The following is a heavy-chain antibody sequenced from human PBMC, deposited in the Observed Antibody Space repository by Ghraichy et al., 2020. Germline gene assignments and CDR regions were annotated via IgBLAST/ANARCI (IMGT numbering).Heavy chain of an antibody. J-gene: IGHJ4*02. Sequence: GGSLRLSCAASGFTFSDYSMTWIRQAPGKGLEWVSYITSSGNNIYYGDSVRGRFTISRDNAKNSLYLQMNSLRAEDTAVYHCARDTEARPGLVGYWGQGTLVTVSS. CDR3: ARDTEARPGLVGY. V-gene: IGHV3-11*01. D-gene: IGHD6-6*01. CDR1: GFTFSDYS. CDR2: ITSSGNNI.